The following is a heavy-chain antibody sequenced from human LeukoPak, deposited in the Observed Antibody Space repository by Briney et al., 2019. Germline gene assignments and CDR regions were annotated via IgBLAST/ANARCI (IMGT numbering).Heavy chain of an antibody. J-gene: IGHJ6*03. CDR2: IIPIFGAA. CDR1: GGTFTNYA. V-gene: IGHV1-69*05. Sequence: SVKVSCKASGGTFTNYAISWVRQAPGQGLEWMGGIIPIFGAANYAQKFQGRVTITTDESTRTAYMELSSLRAEDTAVYDCARHRAARLYYYMDVGCRGTTVIVSS. CDR3: ARHRAARLYYYMDV. D-gene: IGHD6-6*01.